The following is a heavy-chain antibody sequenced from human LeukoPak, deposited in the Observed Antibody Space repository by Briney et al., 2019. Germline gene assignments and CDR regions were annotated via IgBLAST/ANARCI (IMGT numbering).Heavy chain of an antibody. V-gene: IGHV3-73*01. D-gene: IGHD3-10*01. CDR1: GFTFSGSA. J-gene: IGHJ4*02. Sequence: GGSLRLSCAASGFTFSGSAMHWVRQASGKGLEWVGRIRSKANSYATAYAASVKGRFTISRDDSKNTAYLQMNSLKTEDTAVYYCAKTLLVVRGVTPTTPYYFDYWGQGTLVTVSS. CDR3: AKTLLVVRGVTPTTPYYFDY. CDR2: IRSKANSYAT.